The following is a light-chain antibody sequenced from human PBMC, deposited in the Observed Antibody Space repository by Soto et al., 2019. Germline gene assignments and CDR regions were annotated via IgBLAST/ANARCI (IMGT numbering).Light chain of an antibody. CDR1: QSVSSSY. J-gene: IGKJ1*01. CDR2: GAS. V-gene: IGKV3-20*01. CDR3: QQYGSSRTWT. Sequence: EIVWTQSPATVSFSPGERATLSCRASQSVSSSYLAWYQQKPGQAPRLLIYGASSRAPGIPDRFSGSGSGTDFTLTISRLEPEDFAVYYCQQYGSSRTWTFGQGTKVDIK.